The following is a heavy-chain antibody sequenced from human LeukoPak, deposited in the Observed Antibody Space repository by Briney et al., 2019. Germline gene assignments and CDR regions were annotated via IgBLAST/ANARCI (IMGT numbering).Heavy chain of an antibody. Sequence: SETLSLTCTVSGGSISSYYWSWIRQPAGKGLEWIGRIYTSGSTNYNPSLKSRVTMSVDTSKNQFSLKLSSVTAADTAVYYCARDRGHYDSSGYYYYYGMDVWGQGTTVTVSS. J-gene: IGHJ6*02. CDR1: GGSISSYY. D-gene: IGHD3-22*01. V-gene: IGHV4-4*07. CDR2: IYTSGST. CDR3: ARDRGHYDSSGYYYYYGMDV.